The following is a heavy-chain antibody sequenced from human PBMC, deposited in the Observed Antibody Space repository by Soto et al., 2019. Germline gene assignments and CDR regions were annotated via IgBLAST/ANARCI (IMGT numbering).Heavy chain of an antibody. V-gene: IGHV1-69*01. CDR1: GGTFSSYA. J-gene: IGHJ4*02. Sequence: QVQLVQSGAEVKKPGSSVKVSCKASGGTFSSYAISWVRQAPGQGHEWMGGIIHIFGTANYAQKFQGRVTITADESARTAYMELSSLRSEGTGVYYCARDVSVTHYLDCRGQVTLVTVST. CDR2: IIHIFGTA. D-gene: IGHD4-17*01. CDR3: ARDVSVTHYLDC.